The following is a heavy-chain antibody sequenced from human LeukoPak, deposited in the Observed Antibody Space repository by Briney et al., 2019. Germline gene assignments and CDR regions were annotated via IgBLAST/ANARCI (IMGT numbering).Heavy chain of an antibody. Sequence: GGSLRLSCAASGFTFGSYDMSWVRQAPGKGLEWVSGISASGGSTFYADSVKGRFTISRDNSKNTLYLQMNGLRVEDTAVYYCVREGPRGLAFDIWGQGTMVTVSS. CDR3: VREGPRGLAFDI. D-gene: IGHD3/OR15-3a*01. J-gene: IGHJ3*02. CDR2: ISASGGST. V-gene: IGHV3-23*01. CDR1: GFTFGSYD.